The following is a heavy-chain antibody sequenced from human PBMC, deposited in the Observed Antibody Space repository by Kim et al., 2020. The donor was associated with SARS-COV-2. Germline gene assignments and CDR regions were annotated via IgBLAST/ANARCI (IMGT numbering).Heavy chain of an antibody. CDR1: GGSISSYY. J-gene: IGHJ3*02. CDR3: ARGGITIFGTHAFDI. V-gene: IGHV4-4*07. CDR2: IYTSGST. D-gene: IGHD3-9*01. Sequence: SETLSLTCTVSGGSISSYYWSWIRQPAGKGLEWIGRIYTSGSTNYNPSLKSRVTMSVDTSKNQFSLKLSSVTAADTAVYYCARGGITIFGTHAFDIWGKGTMVTVSS.